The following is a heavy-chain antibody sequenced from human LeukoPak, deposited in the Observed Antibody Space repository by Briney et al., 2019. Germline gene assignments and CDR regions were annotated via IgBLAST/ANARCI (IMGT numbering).Heavy chain of an antibody. CDR3: ARGYFGAFGI. CDR1: GFTFSSYW. Sequence: GGSLRLSCAASGFTFSSYWMRWVRQAPGKGLVWVSRIDTDGSFTSYADSVRGRFTISRDNAKNTLYLQMNSLRAEDTAVYYCARGYFGAFGIWGQGTMVTVSS. J-gene: IGHJ3*02. V-gene: IGHV3-74*01. D-gene: IGHD3-9*01. CDR2: IDTDGSFT.